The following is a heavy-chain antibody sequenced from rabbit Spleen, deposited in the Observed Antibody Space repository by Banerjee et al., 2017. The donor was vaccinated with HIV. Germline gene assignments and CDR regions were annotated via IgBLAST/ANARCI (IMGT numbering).Heavy chain of an antibody. Sequence: QEQLVESGGGLVQPEGSLTLTCTASGFSFSHSYDMCWVRQAPGKGLEWIACIDTGSSGFTYFASWAKGRFTISKTSSTTVTLQMTSLTAADTATYFCARDSGSSFSSYGMDLWGPGTLVTVS. J-gene: IGHJ6*01. CDR2: IDTGSSGFT. CDR3: ARDSGSSFSSYGMDL. V-gene: IGHV1S45*01. D-gene: IGHD8-1*01. CDR1: GFSFSHSYD.